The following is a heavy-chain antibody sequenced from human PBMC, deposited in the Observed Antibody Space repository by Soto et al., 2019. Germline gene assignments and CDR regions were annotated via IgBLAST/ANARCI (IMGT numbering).Heavy chain of an antibody. Sequence: ASVKVSCKASGYTFTSYYMHWVRQAPGQGLEWMGIINPSGGSTSYAQKFQGRVTMTRDTSTSTVYMELSSPRSEDTAVYYCARRPFTIFGVGPFDYWGQGTLVTVSS. CDR3: ARRPFTIFGVGPFDY. V-gene: IGHV1-46*03. J-gene: IGHJ4*02. CDR1: GYTFTSYY. CDR2: INPSGGST. D-gene: IGHD3-3*01.